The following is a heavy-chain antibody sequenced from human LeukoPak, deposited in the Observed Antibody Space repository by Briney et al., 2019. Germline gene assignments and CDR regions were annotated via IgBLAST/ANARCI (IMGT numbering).Heavy chain of an antibody. J-gene: IGHJ5*02. CDR3: ARGGYSSSWYNWFDP. D-gene: IGHD6-13*01. CDR1: GFTFSSYG. CDR2: IWYGGSNK. Sequence: GRSLRLSCAASGFTFSSYGMHWVRQAPGKGLEWVAVIWYGGSNKYYADSVKGRFTISRDNSKNTLYLQMNSLRAEDTAVYYCARGGYSSSWYNWFDPWGQGTLVTVSS. V-gene: IGHV3-33*01.